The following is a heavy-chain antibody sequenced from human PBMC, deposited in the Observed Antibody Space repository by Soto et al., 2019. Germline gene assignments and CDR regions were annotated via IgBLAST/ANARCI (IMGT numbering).Heavy chain of an antibody. CDR2: ISYDGSNK. D-gene: IGHD1-26*01. J-gene: IGHJ3*02. Sequence: LRLSCAASGFTFSSYAMHWVRQAPGKGLEWVAVISYDGSNKYYADSVKGRFTISRDNSKNTLYLQMNSLRAEDTAVYYCARDWRGSHDAFDIWGQGTMVTVSS. CDR3: ARDWRGSHDAFDI. CDR1: GFTFSSYA. V-gene: IGHV3-30-3*01.